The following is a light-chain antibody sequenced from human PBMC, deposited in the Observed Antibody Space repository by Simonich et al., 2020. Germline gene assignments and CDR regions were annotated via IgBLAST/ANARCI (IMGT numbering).Light chain of an antibody. CDR2: DVS. CDR1: SSDVGGYNY. J-gene: IGLJ2*01. V-gene: IGLV2-11*01. CDR3: CSYAGSYNVV. Sequence: QSALTQPRSVSGSPGQSVTISCTGTSSDVGGYNYVSWNQQHPGKAPTLMIYDVSKRPSGVPDRFSGSKSGNTASLTISGLQAEDEADYYCCSYAGSYNVVFGGGTKLTVL.